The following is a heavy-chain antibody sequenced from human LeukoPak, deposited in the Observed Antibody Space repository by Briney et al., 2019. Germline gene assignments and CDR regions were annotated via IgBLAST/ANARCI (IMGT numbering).Heavy chain of an antibody. D-gene: IGHD7-27*01. Sequence: SQTLSLTCTVSGGCISSGDYYWSWIRQPPGKGLEWIGYIYYSGSTYYNPPLKSRVTISVDTSKNQFSLKLSSVTAADTAVYYCARVPLGRWFDPWGQGTLVTVSS. J-gene: IGHJ5*02. CDR2: IYYSGST. CDR3: ARVPLGRWFDP. CDR1: GGCISSGDYY. V-gene: IGHV4-30-4*01.